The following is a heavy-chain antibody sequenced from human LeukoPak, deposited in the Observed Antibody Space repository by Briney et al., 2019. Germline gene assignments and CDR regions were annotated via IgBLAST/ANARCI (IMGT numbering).Heavy chain of an antibody. V-gene: IGHV3-23*01. CDR3: VKGGWGNYYDY. Sequence: GGSLRLSCATSGFTFRRYVMTWVRQAPGKGLEWVSGISDSGGSTYYAESVKGRFTISRVNSMNTLYLQMNSLRAEDTAVYYCVKGGWGNYYDYWGQGVLVTVSS. CDR1: GFTFRRYV. J-gene: IGHJ4*02. CDR2: ISDSGGST. D-gene: IGHD3-16*01.